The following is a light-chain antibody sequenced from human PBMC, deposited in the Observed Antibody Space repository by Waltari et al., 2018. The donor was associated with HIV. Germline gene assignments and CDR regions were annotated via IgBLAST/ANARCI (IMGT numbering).Light chain of an antibody. J-gene: IGLJ1*01. CDR1: SSHVGRYNL. Sequence: QSALTQPASVPGSPGQSITISCTGTSSHVGRYNLVSWYQHHPGKAPKLMIYEVTKRPSGISDRFSGSKSGNTASLTISGLQAEDEADYYCCSYARSSTFYVFGTGTKVTVL. CDR3: CSYARSSTFYV. V-gene: IGLV2-23*02. CDR2: EVT.